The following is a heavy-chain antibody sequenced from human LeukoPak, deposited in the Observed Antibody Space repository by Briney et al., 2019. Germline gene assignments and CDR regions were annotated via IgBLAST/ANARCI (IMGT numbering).Heavy chain of an antibody. CDR3: ARGSLAAASAAFDI. Sequence: GGSLRLSCAASGFTFSSYWMHWVRQAPGEGLVWVSRINSDGSSTSYADSVKGRFTISRDNAKSTLYLQMNSLRAEDTAVYYCARGSLAAASAAFDIWGQGTMVTVSS. D-gene: IGHD6-13*01. V-gene: IGHV3-74*01. CDR1: GFTFSSYW. CDR2: INSDGSST. J-gene: IGHJ3*02.